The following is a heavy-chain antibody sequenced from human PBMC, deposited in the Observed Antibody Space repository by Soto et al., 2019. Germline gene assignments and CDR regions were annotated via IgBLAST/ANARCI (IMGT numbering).Heavy chain of an antibody. CDR3: ARAPRLQPSYYYYYYGMDV. Sequence: QVQLVESGGGVVQPGRSLRLSCAASGFTFSSYGMHWVRQAPGKGLEWVAVIWYDGSNKYYADSVKGRFTISRDNSKNTLYLQMNSLRAEDTAVYYCARAPRLQPSYYYYYYGMDVWGQGTTDTVSS. D-gene: IGHD6-25*01. CDR1: GFTFSSYG. J-gene: IGHJ6*02. V-gene: IGHV3-33*01. CDR2: IWYDGSNK.